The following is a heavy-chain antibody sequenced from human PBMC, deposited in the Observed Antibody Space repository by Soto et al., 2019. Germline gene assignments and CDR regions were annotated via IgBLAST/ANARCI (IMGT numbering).Heavy chain of an antibody. CDR3: AREGEGGYDQHYYYYYYMDV. CDR1: GFTFSSYG. J-gene: IGHJ6*03. V-gene: IGHV3-33*01. CDR2: IWYDGSNK. D-gene: IGHD5-12*01. Sequence: VQLVESGGGVVQPGRSLRLSCAASGFTFSSYGMHWVRQAPGKGLEWVAVIWYDGSNKYYADSVKGRFTISRDNSKNTLYLQMNSLRAEDTAVYYCAREGEGGYDQHYYYYYYMDVWGKGTTVTVSS.